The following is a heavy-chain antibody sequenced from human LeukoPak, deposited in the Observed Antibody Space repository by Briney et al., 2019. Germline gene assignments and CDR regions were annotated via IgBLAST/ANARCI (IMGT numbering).Heavy chain of an antibody. CDR3: ARDRLSLGAFDI. D-gene: IGHD7-27*01. V-gene: IGHV4-39*07. CDR2: IYHSEST. Sequence: PSETLSLTCTVSGGSISSRSYYWAWIRQPPGKGLEWIGSIYHSESTYYNPSLKSRVTISLDTSKNQFSLRLSSLTAADTAVYYCARDRLSLGAFDIWGQGTMVTVSS. J-gene: IGHJ3*02. CDR1: GGSISSRSYY.